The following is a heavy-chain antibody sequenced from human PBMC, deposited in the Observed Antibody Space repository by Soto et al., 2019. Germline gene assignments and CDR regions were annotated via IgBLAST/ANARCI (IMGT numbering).Heavy chain of an antibody. CDR3: ARVIDFRRSDYYDSSGYYKVFDY. Sequence: GASVKVSCKASVRTFSSYAISWVRQAPGQGLEWMGGIIPIFGTANYAQKFQGRVTITADESTSTAYMELSSLRSEDTAVYYCARVIDFRRSDYYDSSGYYKVFDYWGQGTLVTVSS. CDR1: VRTFSSYA. CDR2: IIPIFGTA. D-gene: IGHD3-22*01. V-gene: IGHV1-69*13. J-gene: IGHJ4*02.